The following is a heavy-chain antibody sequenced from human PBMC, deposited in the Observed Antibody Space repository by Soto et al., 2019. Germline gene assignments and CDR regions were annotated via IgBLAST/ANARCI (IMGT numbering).Heavy chain of an antibody. Sequence: SETLSLTCTVSGDSLSRADYCWSWIRQAPEKGLEWIGYICYSGSTYHNPSPKSRTSMSVDTSKRQFSLTLTSVTAADTAVYYCAREESGLFDYWGQGRLVTVSS. V-gene: IGHV4-30-4*08. CDR2: ICYSGST. J-gene: IGHJ4*02. CDR3: AREESGLFDY. D-gene: IGHD5-12*01. CDR1: GDSLSRADYC.